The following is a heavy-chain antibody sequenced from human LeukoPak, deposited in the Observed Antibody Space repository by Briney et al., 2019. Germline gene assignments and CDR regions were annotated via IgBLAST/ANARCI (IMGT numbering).Heavy chain of an antibody. CDR3: ARDSGAAAEDY. Sequence: SETLSLTCTVSGGSISSGDYYWSWIRQPPGKGLEWIGYIYYSGSTYYNPSLKSRVTISVDTSKNQFSLKLSSVTAADTAVYYCARDSGAAAEDYWGQGTLVTVSS. D-gene: IGHD6-13*01. V-gene: IGHV4-30-4*01. J-gene: IGHJ4*02. CDR2: IYYSGST. CDR1: GGSISSGDYY.